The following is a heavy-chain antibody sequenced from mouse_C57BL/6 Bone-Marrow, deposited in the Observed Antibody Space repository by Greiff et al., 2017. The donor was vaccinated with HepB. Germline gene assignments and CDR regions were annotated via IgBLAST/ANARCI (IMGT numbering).Heavy chain of an antibody. CDR3: ARHEDLRLHPVLRPFAY. CDR1: GYTFTEYT. Sequence: QVQLKQSGAELVKPGASVKLSCKASGYTFTEYTIHWVKQRSGQGLEWIGWFYPGSGSIKYNEKFKDKATLTADKSSSTVYMELSRLTSEDSAVYFCARHEDLRLHPVLRPFAYWGQGTLVTVSA. V-gene: IGHV1-62-2*01. CDR2: FYPGSGSI. J-gene: IGHJ3*01. D-gene: IGHD1-2*01.